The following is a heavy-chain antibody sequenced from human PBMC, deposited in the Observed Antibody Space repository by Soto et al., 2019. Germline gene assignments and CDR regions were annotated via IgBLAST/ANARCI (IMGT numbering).Heavy chain of an antibody. CDR1: GFTFSSYA. V-gene: IGHV3-30-3*01. CDR3: AGEGGQLDPPPPTFAFDI. J-gene: IGHJ3*02. D-gene: IGHD3-16*01. Sequence: QVQLVESGGGVVQPGRSLRLSCAASGFTFSSYAMHWVRQAPGKGLEWVAVISYDGSNKYYADSVKGRFTISRDNSKNTLDLEKNRLRAEGTAVYYCAGEGGQLDPPPPTFAFDIWGQGTMVTVSS. CDR2: ISYDGSNK.